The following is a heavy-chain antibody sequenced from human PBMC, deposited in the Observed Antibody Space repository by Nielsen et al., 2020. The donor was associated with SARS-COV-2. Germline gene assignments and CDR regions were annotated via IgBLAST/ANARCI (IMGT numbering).Heavy chain of an antibody. V-gene: IGHV1-18*01. D-gene: IGHD3-10*02. CDR3: ASGSLFGESLGYYGMDV. CDR1: GYTFTSYD. CDR2: ISAYNGNT. J-gene: IGHJ6*02. Sequence: ASVKVSCKASGYTFTSYDINWVRQATGQGLEWMGWISAYNGNTNYAQKLQGRVTMTTDTSTSTAYMELRSLRSDDTAVYYCASGSLFGESLGYYGMDVWGQGTTVTVSS.